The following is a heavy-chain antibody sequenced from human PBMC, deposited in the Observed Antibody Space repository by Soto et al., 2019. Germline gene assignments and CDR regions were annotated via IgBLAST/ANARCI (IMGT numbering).Heavy chain of an antibody. CDR2: ISSNGGST. Sequence: VQVVESGGGLVQPGGSLRLSCAASGFTFSNYAMHWVRQAPGKGLEYVSAISSNGGSTYYANSVKGRFIISRDNSKNTLFLQMGSLRPEDMAVYYCAIGYGDAGWFDPWGQGTLVTVS. D-gene: IGHD4-17*01. CDR3: AIGYGDAGWFDP. CDR1: GFTFSNYA. J-gene: IGHJ5*02. V-gene: IGHV3-64*01.